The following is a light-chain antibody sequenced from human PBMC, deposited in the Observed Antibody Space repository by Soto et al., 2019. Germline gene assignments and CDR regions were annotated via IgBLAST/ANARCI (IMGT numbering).Light chain of an antibody. J-gene: IGKJ5*01. CDR3: QQYGSSPTT. V-gene: IGKV3-20*01. CDR1: QSVGSIY. Sequence: NELTQSPGTLSLSPGERGTLSCRASQSVGSIYLAWYQQKPGQAPRLLIYGTSKRARGVPDRFSGSGSGADFALTISRLEPEDCAVYYCQQYGSSPTTFGQGTRLEI. CDR2: GTS.